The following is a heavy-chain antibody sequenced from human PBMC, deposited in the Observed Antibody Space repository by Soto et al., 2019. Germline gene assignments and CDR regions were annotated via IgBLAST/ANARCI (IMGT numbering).Heavy chain of an antibody. Sequence: GASVKVSCKVSGYTLTELSMHWVRQAPGKGLEWMGGFDPEDGETIYAQKFQGRVTMTEDTSTDTAYMELSSLRSEDTAVYYCATDLRSWSRSQGPDAFDIWGQGTMVTVSS. J-gene: IGHJ3*02. CDR3: ATDLRSWSRSQGPDAFDI. V-gene: IGHV1-24*01. CDR1: GYTLTELS. D-gene: IGHD6-13*01. CDR2: FDPEDGET.